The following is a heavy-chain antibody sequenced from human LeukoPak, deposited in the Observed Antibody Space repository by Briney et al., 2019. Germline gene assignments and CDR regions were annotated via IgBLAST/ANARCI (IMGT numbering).Heavy chain of an antibody. CDR1: SGSISNNY. CDR2: IYHSGST. Sequence: SETLSLTCIVSSGSISNNYWSWIRQPPGKGLEWIGYIYHSGSTYYNPSLKSRVTISVDRSKNQFSLKLSSVTAADTAVYYCARGTMVRGVIRQIYYFDYWGQGTLVTVSS. J-gene: IGHJ4*02. V-gene: IGHV4-59*12. D-gene: IGHD3-10*01. CDR3: ARGTMVRGVIRQIYYFDY.